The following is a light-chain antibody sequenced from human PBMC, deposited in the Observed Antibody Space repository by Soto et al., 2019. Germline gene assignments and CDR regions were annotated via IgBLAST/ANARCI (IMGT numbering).Light chain of an antibody. CDR3: QQYNTYSWT. CDR1: QSISIN. V-gene: IGKV3D-15*01. CDR2: GAS. J-gene: IGKJ1*01. Sequence: EIVLTQSPGTLSVSPGDRVTLSCRASQSISINLAWYQQKPGQAPRLLIYGASSRATGIPDRFSGSGSGTEFALTISSLQPDDFATYYCQQYNTYSWTFGPGTKVDI.